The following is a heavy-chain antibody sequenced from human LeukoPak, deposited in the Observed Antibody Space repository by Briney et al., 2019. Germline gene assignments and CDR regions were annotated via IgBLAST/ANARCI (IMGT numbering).Heavy chain of an antibody. CDR3: ARQGFVPSPLDY. V-gene: IGHV4-39*01. CDR1: GGSISSSSYY. D-gene: IGHD3-10*01. CDR2: IYYSGST. Sequence: SETLSLTCTVSGGSISSSSYYWGWIRQPPGKGLEWIGSIYYSGSTYYNPSLKSRVTISVDTSKNQFSLKLSSVTAADTAVYYCARQGFVPSPLDYWGQGTLVTVSS. J-gene: IGHJ4*02.